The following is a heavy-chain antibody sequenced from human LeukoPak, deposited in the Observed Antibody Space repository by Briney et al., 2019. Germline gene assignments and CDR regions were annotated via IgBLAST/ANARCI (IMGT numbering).Heavy chain of an antibody. CDR1: GGSISSGDYY. V-gene: IGHV4-30-4*01. CDR2: IYYSGST. D-gene: IGHD3-16*01. Sequence: PSGTLSLTCTVSGGSISSGDYYWSWIRQPPGKGLEWIGYIYYSGSTYYNPSLKSRITISVDTSKNQFSLKLSSVTAADTAVYYCARDRFGGRAFDIWGQGTMVTVSS. J-gene: IGHJ3*02. CDR3: ARDRFGGRAFDI.